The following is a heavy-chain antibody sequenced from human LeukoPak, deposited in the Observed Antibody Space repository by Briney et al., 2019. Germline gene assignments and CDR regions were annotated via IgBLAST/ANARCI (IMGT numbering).Heavy chain of an antibody. D-gene: IGHD3-9*01. CDR2: ISYDGSNK. CDR3: ARWKLEVLTGYYKLDY. J-gene: IGHJ4*02. CDR1: GFTFSSYA. V-gene: IGHV3-30-3*01. Sequence: GGSLRLSCAASGFTFSSYAMHWVRQAPGKGLEWVAVISYDGSNKYYADSVKGRFTISRDNSKNTLYLQMNSLRAEDTAVYSCARWKLEVLTGYYKLDYWGQGTLVTVSS.